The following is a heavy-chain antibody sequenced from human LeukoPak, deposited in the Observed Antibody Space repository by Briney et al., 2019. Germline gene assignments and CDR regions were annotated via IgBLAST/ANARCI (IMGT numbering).Heavy chain of an antibody. CDR1: GGSISSYY. CDR3: ARNGYDFWSGPNAFDI. V-gene: IGHV4-59*01. J-gene: IGHJ3*02. CDR2: IYYSGST. D-gene: IGHD3-3*01. Sequence: SETLSLTCTVSGGSISSYYWSWIRQPPGKGLEWIGYIYYSGSTNYNPSLKSRVTISVDTSKNKFSMKMSSVTAADTAVYYCARNGYDFWSGPNAFDIWGQGTMVTVSS.